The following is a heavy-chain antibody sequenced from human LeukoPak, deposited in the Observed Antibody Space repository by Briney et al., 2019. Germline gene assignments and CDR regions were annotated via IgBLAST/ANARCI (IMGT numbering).Heavy chain of an antibody. Sequence: GGSLRLSCAASGFIFSSYGMHWVRQAPGKGLEWVAVIWYDGSDKYYADSVKGRFTISRDNSKNALYLQMNSLRDEDTAVYYCARAPVGLKADAFDVWGQGTMVTVSS. D-gene: IGHD1-26*01. CDR2: IWYDGSDK. V-gene: IGHV3-33*01. CDR1: GFIFSSYG. J-gene: IGHJ3*01. CDR3: ARAPVGLKADAFDV.